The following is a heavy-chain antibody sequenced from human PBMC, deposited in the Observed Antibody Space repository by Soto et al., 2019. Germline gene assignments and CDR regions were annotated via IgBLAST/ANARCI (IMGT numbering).Heavy chain of an antibody. D-gene: IGHD2-15*01. CDR1: GFTVSSNY. CDR3: AREGVVAASD. Sequence: EVQLVESGGGFVQPGGSLRLSCAASGFTVSSNYMSWVRQAPGKGLEWVSVIYSGGSTNYADSVKGRFTISRDNSKNTLYLQMNRLRAEDTAVYYCAREGVVAASDWGQGTLVTVSS. V-gene: IGHV3-66*01. CDR2: IYSGGST. J-gene: IGHJ4*02.